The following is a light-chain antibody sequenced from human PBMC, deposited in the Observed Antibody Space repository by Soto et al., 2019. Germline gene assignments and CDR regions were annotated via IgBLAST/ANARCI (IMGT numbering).Light chain of an antibody. CDR3: QQYNSYSRT. J-gene: IGKJ1*01. CDR1: QSVSSSY. V-gene: IGKV3-20*01. Sequence: EIVLTQSPGTLSLSPGERATLSCRASQSVSSSYLAWYRQKPGQAPRLLIYGASSRATGIPDRFSGSGSGTEFTLTISSLQPDDFATYYCQQYNSYSRTFGQGTKVDI. CDR2: GAS.